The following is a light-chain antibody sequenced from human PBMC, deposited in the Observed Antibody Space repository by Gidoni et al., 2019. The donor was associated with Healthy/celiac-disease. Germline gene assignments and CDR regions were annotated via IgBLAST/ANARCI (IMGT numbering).Light chain of an antibody. CDR1: QSVSSSY. CDR3: QQYGSSPALT. J-gene: IGKJ4*01. Sequence: EIVLTQSPGTLSLSPGERATLSCRASQSVSSSYLAWYQQKPGQAPTLLIHGASSRATGIPDRFSGSGSGTDFTLTISRLEPEDFAVYYCQQYGSSPALTFXGXTKVEIK. CDR2: GAS. V-gene: IGKV3-20*01.